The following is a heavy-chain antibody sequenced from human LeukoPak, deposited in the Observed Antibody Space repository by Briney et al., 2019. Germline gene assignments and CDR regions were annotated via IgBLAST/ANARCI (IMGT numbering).Heavy chain of an antibody. J-gene: IGHJ3*02. CDR1: GGSISSYY. CDR2: IYYSGST. V-gene: IGHV4-59*08. Sequence: SETLSLTCTVSGGSISSYYWSWIRQPPGKGLGWIGYIYYSGSTNYNPSLKSRVTISVDTSKNQFSLKLSSVTAADTAVYYCARLFEPAAFSDAFDIWGQGTMVTVSS. D-gene: IGHD2-2*01. CDR3: ARLFEPAAFSDAFDI.